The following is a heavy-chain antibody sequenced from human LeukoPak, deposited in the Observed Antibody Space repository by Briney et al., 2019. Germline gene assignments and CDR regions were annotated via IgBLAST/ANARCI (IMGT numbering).Heavy chain of an antibody. CDR1: GFTFSSYA. CDR2: ISGSGGST. D-gene: IGHD4-17*01. CDR3: AKEEPMSTVTTYCDY. Sequence: SGGSLRLSCAASGFTFSSYAMSWVRQAPGKGLQWVSAISGSGGSTYYADSVKGRFTISRDNSKNTLYLQMNSLRAEDTAVYYCAKEEPMSTVTTYCDYWGQGTLVTVSS. V-gene: IGHV3-23*01. J-gene: IGHJ4*02.